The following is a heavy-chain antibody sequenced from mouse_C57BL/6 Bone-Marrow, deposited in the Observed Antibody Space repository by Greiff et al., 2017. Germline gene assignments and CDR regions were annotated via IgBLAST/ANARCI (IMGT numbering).Heavy chain of an antibody. V-gene: IGHV1-66*01. CDR2: IYPGSGNT. J-gene: IGHJ2*01. CDR1: GYSFTSYY. CDR3: ARGGTLFDY. Sequence: VKVVESGPELVKPGASVKISCKASGYSFTSYYIHWVKQRPGQGLEWIGWIYPGSGNTKYNEKFKGKATLTADTSSSTAYMQLSSLTSEDSAVYYCARGGTLFDYWGQGTTLTVSS.